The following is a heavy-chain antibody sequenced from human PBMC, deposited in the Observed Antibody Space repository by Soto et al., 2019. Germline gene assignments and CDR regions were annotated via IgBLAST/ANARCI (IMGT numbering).Heavy chain of an antibody. D-gene: IGHD3-9*01. CDR2: IYPGDFDT. J-gene: IGHJ3*02. Sequence: GESLKISCKGSGYSFTSYWIGWVHQMPGKGLEWMGIIYPGDFDTRYSPSFQGQVTISADKSISTAYLQWSSLKASDTAMYYCARRQYFDWSPVAFDIWGQGTMVTVSS. CDR3: ARRQYFDWSPVAFDI. CDR1: GYSFTSYW. V-gene: IGHV5-51*07.